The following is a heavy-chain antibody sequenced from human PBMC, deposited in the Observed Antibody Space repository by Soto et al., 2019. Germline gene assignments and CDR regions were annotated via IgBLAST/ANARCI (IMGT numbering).Heavy chain of an antibody. V-gene: IGHV3-23*01. J-gene: IGHJ4*02. CDR3: ANQYFDY. CDR1: GFTFTSYA. CDR2: VSAGGTTT. Sequence: PWGSLRISCASSGFTFTSYAMSWVRQAPGKGLEWVSTVSAGGTTTYFADSVKGRFAISGDNSKNTVYLQMNSLRAEDTAVYYCANQYFDYWGPGTLVTVSS.